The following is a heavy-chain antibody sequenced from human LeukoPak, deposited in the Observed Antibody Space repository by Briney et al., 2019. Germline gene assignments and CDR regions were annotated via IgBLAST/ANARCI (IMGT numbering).Heavy chain of an antibody. CDR2: ISGSGGRT. CDR1: GFTFSSSA. V-gene: IGHV3-23*01. D-gene: IGHD3-22*01. CDR3: ATGRENYDSSGYYSYFQH. J-gene: IGHJ1*01. Sequence: GGSLRLSCAASGFTFSSSAMSWVRQAPRKGLEWVSVISGSGGRTFYAASVEGRFTISRDNSKNTLYLQMNSLGVEDTAVYYCATGRENYDSSGYYSYFQHWGQGTLVTVSS.